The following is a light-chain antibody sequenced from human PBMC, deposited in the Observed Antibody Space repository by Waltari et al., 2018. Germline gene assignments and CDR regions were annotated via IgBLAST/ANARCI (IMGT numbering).Light chain of an antibody. V-gene: IGKV3-20*01. J-gene: IGKJ3*01. CDR1: QSVSSTF. CDR3: QQYDSSPAIYT. Sequence: IVLTQSPGTLSLSPGERATLSCRASQSVSSTFLAWYQQRPGQAPRLLIYGTSNRATGIPDRFSGSVSGTDFTLTISRLEPEDFAVYYCQQYDSSPAIYTFGPGTKVDVK. CDR2: GTS.